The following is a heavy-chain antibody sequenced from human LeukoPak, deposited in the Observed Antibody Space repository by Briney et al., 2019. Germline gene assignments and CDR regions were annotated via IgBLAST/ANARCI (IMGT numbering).Heavy chain of an antibody. D-gene: IGHD1-26*01. Sequence: SETLSLTCAVYGGSFSGYYWSWIRQPPGKGLEWIGEINHSGSTNYNPSLKSRVTISVDTSKNQFSLKLSSVTAADTAVYYCARDGRWESHNWFDPWGQGTLVTVSS. CDR3: ARDGRWESHNWFDP. V-gene: IGHV4-34*01. CDR1: GGSFSGYY. CDR2: INHSGST. J-gene: IGHJ5*02.